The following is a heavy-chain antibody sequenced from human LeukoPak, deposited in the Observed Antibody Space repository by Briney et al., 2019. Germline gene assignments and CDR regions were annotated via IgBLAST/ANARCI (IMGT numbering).Heavy chain of an antibody. CDR2: INPNSGGT. Sequence: ASVKVSCKASGYTFTSYGISWVRQAPGQGLEWMGWINPNSGGTNYAQKFQGRVTMTRDTSISTAYMELSRLRSDDTAVYYCARGGDWVVVPAAINDAFDIWGQGTMVTVSS. CDR3: ARGGDWVVVPAAINDAFDI. CDR1: GYTFTSYG. V-gene: IGHV1-2*02. D-gene: IGHD2-2*01. J-gene: IGHJ3*02.